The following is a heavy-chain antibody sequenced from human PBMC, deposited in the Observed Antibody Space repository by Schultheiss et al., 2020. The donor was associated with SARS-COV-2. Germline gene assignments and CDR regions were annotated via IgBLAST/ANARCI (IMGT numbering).Heavy chain of an antibody. CDR2: IYYSGST. J-gene: IGHJ5*02. Sequence: SETLSLTCTVSGGSISSNYWSWIRQPPGKGLEWIGYIYYSGSTNYNPSLKSRVTISVDTSKNQFSLKLSSVTAADTAVYYCARDWFGSGVTQRQLPSWGQGTLVTVSS. V-gene: IGHV4-59*01. D-gene: IGHD3-10*01. CDR3: ARDWFGSGVTQRQLPS. CDR1: GGSISSNY.